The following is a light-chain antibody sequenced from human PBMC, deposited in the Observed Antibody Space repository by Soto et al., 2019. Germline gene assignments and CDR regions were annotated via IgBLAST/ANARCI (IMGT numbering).Light chain of an antibody. CDR2: DVS. J-gene: IGLJ3*02. Sequence: QSVLTQPASVSGSPGQSIIISCTGTSSDFGAYHYVSWYQQHPGKAPKLMIYDVSDRPSGVSNRFSGSKSGNTASLTISGLQAEDEADYYCSSYTNSDTLVVFGGGTQLTVL. CDR3: SSYTNSDTLVV. CDR1: SSDFGAYHY. V-gene: IGLV2-14*01.